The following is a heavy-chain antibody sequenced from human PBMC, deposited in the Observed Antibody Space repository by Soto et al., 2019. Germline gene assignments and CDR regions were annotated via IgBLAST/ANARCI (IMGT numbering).Heavy chain of an antibody. D-gene: IGHD4-4*01. Sequence: PSETLSLTCTVSGASISSGSYYWSWIRQLPGKGLEWIGYISNSGSTYYNPSLKSRATISVDTSKNQFSLRVSSVTAADTAVYYCARAVYSNHVYWGQGTLVTVSS. CDR1: GASISSGSYY. CDR3: ARAVYSNHVY. J-gene: IGHJ4*02. V-gene: IGHV4-31*03. CDR2: ISNSGST.